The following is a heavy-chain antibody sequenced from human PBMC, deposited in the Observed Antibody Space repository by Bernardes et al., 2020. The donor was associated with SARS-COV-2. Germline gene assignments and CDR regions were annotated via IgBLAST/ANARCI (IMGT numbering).Heavy chain of an antibody. Sequence: SETLSLTCTVSGGSISSSSYYWGWIRQPPGKGLEWIGSIYYSGSTYYNPSLKSRVTISVDTSKNQFSLKLSSVTAADTAVYYCARHGCSSTSCYWRNWFDPVGQRTLVTVSS. CDR1: GGSISSSSYY. V-gene: IGHV4-39*01. CDR3: ARHGCSSTSCYWRNWFDP. CDR2: IYYSGST. D-gene: IGHD2-2*01. J-gene: IGHJ5*02.